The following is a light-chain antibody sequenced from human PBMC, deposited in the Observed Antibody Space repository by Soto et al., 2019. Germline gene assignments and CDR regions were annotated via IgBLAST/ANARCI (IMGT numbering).Light chain of an antibody. CDR2: DAS. CDR1: QGIGSW. J-gene: IGKJ4*01. CDR3: QQANSFPHT. Sequence: DIQMTQSPSSVSASVGDRVTITCRASQGIGSWLAWYQQKPGKAPNLLIYDASKLHSGVPSRFSGSGSGTEFSLTISSLQPEDFATYYCQQANSFPHTFGGGTKVEI. V-gene: IGKV1-12*01.